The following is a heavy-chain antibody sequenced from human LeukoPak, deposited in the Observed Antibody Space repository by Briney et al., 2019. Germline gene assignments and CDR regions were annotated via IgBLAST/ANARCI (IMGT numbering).Heavy chain of an antibody. CDR1: GFTFSSYG. J-gene: IGHJ4*02. D-gene: IGHD2-2*01. Sequence: GGSLRLSCAASGFTFSSYGMHWVRQAPGKGLEWVAVIWYDGSNKYYADSVRGRFTISRDNSKNTLYLQMNSLRAEDTAVYYCDCSSTSCYQLQGYWGQGTLVTVSS. CDR2: IWYDGSNK. V-gene: IGHV3-30*02. CDR3: DCSSTSCYQLQGY.